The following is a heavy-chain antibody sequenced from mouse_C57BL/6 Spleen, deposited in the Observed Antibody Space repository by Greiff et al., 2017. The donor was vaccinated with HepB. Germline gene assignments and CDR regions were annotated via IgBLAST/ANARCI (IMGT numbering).Heavy chain of an antibody. J-gene: IGHJ4*01. CDR3: ARKKIYYGDYYAMDY. CDR2: ILPGSGST. Sequence: QVQLQQSGAELMKPGASVKLSCKATGYTFTGYWIEWVKQRPGHGLEWIGEILPGSGSTNYNEKFKGKATFTADKSTNTAYMQLSRLTTEDSAIYYCARKKIYYGDYYAMDYWGQGTSVTVSS. V-gene: IGHV1-9*01. CDR1: GYTFTGYW. D-gene: IGHD2-13*01.